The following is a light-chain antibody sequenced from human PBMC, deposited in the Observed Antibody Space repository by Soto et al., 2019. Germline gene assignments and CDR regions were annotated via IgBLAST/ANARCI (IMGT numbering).Light chain of an antibody. J-gene: IGLJ1*01. CDR1: GTDVGQYNY. CDR2: DVT. CDR3: SSYTGTSTQV. Sequence: QSALTQPPSASGSPGQSVTISCPGAGTDVGQYNYVSWFQQHPGRAPPLLIYDVTYRPSGVSNRFSGAKSGSTASLTISGLRTEDEANYYCSSYTGTSTQVFGTGTKVTVL. V-gene: IGLV2-14*03.